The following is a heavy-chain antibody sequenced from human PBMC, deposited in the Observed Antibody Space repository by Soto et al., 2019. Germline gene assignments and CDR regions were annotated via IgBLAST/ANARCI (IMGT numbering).Heavy chain of an antibody. J-gene: IGHJ6*02. CDR2: IRPNNVNT. CDR3: LLGYCSGGTCFSGYYGMDV. D-gene: IGHD2-15*01. Sequence: ASVKVSCKASGFSFSNYGLTWLRQSPGQGLEWLGWIRPNNVNTEYAHKVQDRLTMTTETSTNTAHMELRSLRSDDTAVYYCLLGYCSGGTCFSGYYGMDVWGQGTTVTVSS. V-gene: IGHV1-18*01. CDR1: GFSFSNYG.